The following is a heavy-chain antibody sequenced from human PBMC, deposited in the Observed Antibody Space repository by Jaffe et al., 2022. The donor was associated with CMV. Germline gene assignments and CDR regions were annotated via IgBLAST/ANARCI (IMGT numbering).Heavy chain of an antibody. D-gene: IGHD3-22*01. V-gene: IGHV3-53*02. J-gene: IGHJ2*01. CDR1: GFTVSSNY. CDR2: IYSGGST. Sequence: EVQLVETGGGLIQPGGSLRLSCAASGFTVSSNYMSWVRQAPGKGLEWVSVIYSGGSTYYADSVKGRFTISRDNSKNTLYLQMNSLRAEDTAVYYCARALPYYYDSSDDFWYFDLWGRGTLVTVSS. CDR3: ARALPYYYDSSDDFWYFDL.